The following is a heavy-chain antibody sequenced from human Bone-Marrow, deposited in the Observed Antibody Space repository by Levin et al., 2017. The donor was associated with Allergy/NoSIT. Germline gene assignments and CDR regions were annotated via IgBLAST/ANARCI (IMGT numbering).Heavy chain of an antibody. J-gene: IGHJ5*02. V-gene: IGHV1-8*01. CDR3: ARGPRGGIAAAGIELGFDP. Sequence: ASVKVSCKASGYTFTSYDINWVRQATGQGLEWMGWMNPNSGNTGYAQKFQGRVTMTRNTSISTAYMELSSLRSEDTAVYYCARGPRGGIAAAGIELGFDPWGQGTLVTVSS. D-gene: IGHD6-13*01. CDR1: GYTFTSYD. CDR2: MNPNSGNT.